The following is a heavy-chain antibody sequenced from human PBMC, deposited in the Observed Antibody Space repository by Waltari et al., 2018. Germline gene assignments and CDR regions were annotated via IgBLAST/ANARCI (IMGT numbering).Heavy chain of an antibody. J-gene: IGHJ5*02. CDR3: ARGFDYDFWSGLGSNWFDP. CDR1: GGSFSGYY. V-gene: IGHV4-34*01. CDR2: INHSGRT. Sequence: QVQLQQWGAGLLKPSETLSLTCAVYGGSFSGYYWSWIRQPPGKGLGWIGEINHSGRTNYNPSLKRRVTISVDTSKNQFSLKLSSVTAADTAVYYCARGFDYDFWSGLGSNWFDPWGQGTLVTVSS. D-gene: IGHD3-3*01.